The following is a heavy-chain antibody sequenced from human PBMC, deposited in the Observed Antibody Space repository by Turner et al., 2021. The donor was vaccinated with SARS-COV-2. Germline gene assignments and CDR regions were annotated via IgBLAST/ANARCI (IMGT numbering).Heavy chain of an antibody. J-gene: IGHJ4*02. CDR2: ISGSGGTT. CDR3: AKADRVMIVVVITLFDY. Sequence: EVQLLESGGGLVQPGGSVRLSWAASGFTFSSYAMSWVRQAPGKGQEWVSAISGSGGTTYYADTVKGRFTISRDNAKNTRYLQMNSLRAEDTAVYYCAKADRVMIVVVITLFDYWGQGTLVTVYS. V-gene: IGHV3-23*01. D-gene: IGHD3-22*01. CDR1: GFTFSSYA.